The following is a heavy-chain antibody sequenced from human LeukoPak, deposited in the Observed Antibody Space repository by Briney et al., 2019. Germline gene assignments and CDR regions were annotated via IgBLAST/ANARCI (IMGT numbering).Heavy chain of an antibody. Sequence: SETLSLTCAVYGGSFSGYYWSWIRQPPGKGLEWIGEINHSGSTNYNPSLKSRVTISVDTSKNQFSLKLSSVTAADTAVYYCATHYCDSSGYYYAFDIWGQGTMVTVSS. CDR2: INHSGST. D-gene: IGHD3-22*01. J-gene: IGHJ3*02. CDR1: GGSFSGYY. CDR3: ATHYCDSSGYYYAFDI. V-gene: IGHV4-34*01.